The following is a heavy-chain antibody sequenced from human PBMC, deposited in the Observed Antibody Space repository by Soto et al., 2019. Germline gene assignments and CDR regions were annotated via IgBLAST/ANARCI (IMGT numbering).Heavy chain of an antibody. V-gene: IGHV1-18*01. CDR2: ISAYNGNT. D-gene: IGHD3-10*01. J-gene: IGHJ3*02. Sequence: GASVKVSCKASGYTFTSYGISWVRQAPGQGLEWMGWISAYNGNTNYAQKLQGRVTMTTDTSTSTAYMELRSLRSDDTAVYYCARDRSPTVLWFGELLSTHDAFDIWGQGTMVTVSS. CDR3: ARDRSPTVLWFGELLSTHDAFDI. CDR1: GYTFTSYG.